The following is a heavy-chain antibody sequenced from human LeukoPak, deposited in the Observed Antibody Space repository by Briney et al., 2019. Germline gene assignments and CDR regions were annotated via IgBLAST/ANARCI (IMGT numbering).Heavy chain of an antibody. V-gene: IGHV3-9*01. CDR3: AAGAGITRY. J-gene: IGHJ4*02. D-gene: IGHD3-10*01. Sequence: GRSLRLSCAASGLTFYDYAIHWVREAPGKGLKWGSGITWNIVIIAYADSVKGRFTISRDNAKNSLYLQVNSLRSEDTALYYCAAGAGITRYWGQGTLVTVSS. CDR1: GLTFYDYA. CDR2: ITWNIVII.